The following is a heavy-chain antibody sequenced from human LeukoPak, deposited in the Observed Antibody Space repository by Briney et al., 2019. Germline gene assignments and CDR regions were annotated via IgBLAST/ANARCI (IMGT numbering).Heavy chain of an antibody. D-gene: IGHD3-16*02. CDR2: ISGSGGST. CDR3: AKEGPSPHYVWGSYRPNYFDY. CDR1: GFTFSSYA. Sequence: GGSLRLSCAASGFTFSSYAMSWVRQAPGKGLEWVSAISGSGGSTYYADSVKGRFTISRDNSKNTLYLQMNSLRAEDTAVYYCAKEGPSPHYVWGSYRPNYFDYWGQGTLVTVSS. V-gene: IGHV3-23*01. J-gene: IGHJ4*02.